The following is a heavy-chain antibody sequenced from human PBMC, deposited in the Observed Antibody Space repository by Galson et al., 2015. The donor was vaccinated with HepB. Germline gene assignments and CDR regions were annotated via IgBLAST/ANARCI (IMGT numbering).Heavy chain of an antibody. V-gene: IGHV3-15*01. D-gene: IGHD2-2*01. Sequence: SLRLSCAASGFTFSNAWMSWVRQAPGKGLEWVGRIKSKTDGGTTDYAAPVKGRFTISRDDSKNTLYLQMNSLKTEDTAVYYCTVVVPAVPYYYYYGMDVWGQGTTVTVSS. CDR1: GFTFSNAW. J-gene: IGHJ6*02. CDR2: IKSKTDGGTT. CDR3: TVVVPAVPYYYYYGMDV.